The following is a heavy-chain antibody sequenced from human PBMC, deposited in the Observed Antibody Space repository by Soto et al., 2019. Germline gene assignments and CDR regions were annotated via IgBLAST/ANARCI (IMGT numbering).Heavy chain of an antibody. CDR3: ARACLGVLYYYDGSGPGAFDI. D-gene: IGHD3-22*01. J-gene: IGHJ3*02. Sequence: KTSETLSLTCTVSGGSISSGGYYWSWIRQHPGKGLEWIGYIYYSGSTYYNPSLKSRVTISVDTSKNQFSLKLSSVTAADTAVYYCARACLGVLYYYDGSGPGAFDIWGQGTMVTVSS. CDR2: IYYSGST. CDR1: GGSISSGGYY. V-gene: IGHV4-31*03.